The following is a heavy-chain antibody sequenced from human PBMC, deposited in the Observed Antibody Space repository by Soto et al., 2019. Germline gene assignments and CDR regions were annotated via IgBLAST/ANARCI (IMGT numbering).Heavy chain of an antibody. D-gene: IGHD3-22*01. CDR3: ASSPHKDSRPDY. J-gene: IGHJ4*02. CDR2: IKYDGSEK. Sequence: EVQLVESGGGLVQPGGSLRLSCAASGFTFSSYWMSWVRQAPGRGLEWMANIKYDGSEKYYVDSVKGRLTISRDNAKNSVYLQMNSLRAEDTAVYYCASSPHKDSRPDYWGQGTLVTVSS. V-gene: IGHV3-7*03. CDR1: GFTFSSYW.